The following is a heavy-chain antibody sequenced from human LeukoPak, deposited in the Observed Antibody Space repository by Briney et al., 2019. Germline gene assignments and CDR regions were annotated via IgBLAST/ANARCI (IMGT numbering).Heavy chain of an antibody. J-gene: IGHJ6*03. Sequence: GGSLRLSCAASGFIFNNAWMSWVRQAPGKGLEWVGRIKSKTDGGTTDYADSVKGRFTISRDNSKNTQHLQMNSLRAEDTAVYYCARGPRVGAAGFVYYHYIDVWGKGTTVTVSS. CDR2: IKSKTDGGTT. CDR1: GFIFNNAW. CDR3: ARGPRVGAAGFVYYHYIDV. V-gene: IGHV3-15*01. D-gene: IGHD1-26*01.